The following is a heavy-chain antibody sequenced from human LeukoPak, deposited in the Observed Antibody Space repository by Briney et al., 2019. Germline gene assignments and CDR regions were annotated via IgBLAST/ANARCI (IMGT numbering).Heavy chain of an antibody. V-gene: IGHV1-2*02. CDR2: INPNSGGT. D-gene: IGHD5-12*01. Sequence: ASEKVSCKASGYTFTGYYMHWVRQAPGQGLEWMGWINPNSGGTNYAQKFQGRVTMTRDTSISTAYMELSRLRSDDTAVYYCARDGLRFQNWFDPWGQGTLVTVSS. CDR1: GYTFTGYY. J-gene: IGHJ5*02. CDR3: ARDGLRFQNWFDP.